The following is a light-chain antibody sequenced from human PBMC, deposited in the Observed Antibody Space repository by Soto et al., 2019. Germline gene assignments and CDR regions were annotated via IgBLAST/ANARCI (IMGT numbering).Light chain of an antibody. Sequence: QSALTQPASVSGSPGQSITISCTGTGSDIGSYNFVSWYQHHPGKAPKFMIYEVSNRPSGVSDRFSGSKSDNTASLSISGLQAEDEGDYYCYSYTSSSTYVFGTGTKLTVL. CDR1: GSDIGSYNF. J-gene: IGLJ1*01. CDR3: YSYTSSSTYV. CDR2: EVS. V-gene: IGLV2-14*01.